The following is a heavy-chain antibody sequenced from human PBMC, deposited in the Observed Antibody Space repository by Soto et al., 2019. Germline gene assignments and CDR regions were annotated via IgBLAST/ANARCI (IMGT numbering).Heavy chain of an antibody. CDR2: IIPIFGTA. J-gene: IGHJ6*02. CDR1: GGTFSSYA. V-gene: IGHV1-69*01. Sequence: QVQLVQSGAEVKKPGSSVKVSCKASGGTFSSYAISWVRQAPGQGLEWMGGIIPIFGTANYAQKFQGRVTITADESTSTAYMELSSLRSEYTAVYYSARDKGPVAAYYYYYGMDVWGQGTTVTVSS. D-gene: IGHD6-19*01. CDR3: ARDKGPVAAYYYYYGMDV.